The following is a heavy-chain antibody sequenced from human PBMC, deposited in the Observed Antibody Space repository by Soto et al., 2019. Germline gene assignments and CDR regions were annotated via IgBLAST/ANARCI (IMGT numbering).Heavy chain of an antibody. D-gene: IGHD1-1*01. CDR3: ARDLWVEPELYYYGMDV. CDR2: IFYSGTT. CDR1: GDSISSADYY. V-gene: IGHV4-30-4*01. J-gene: IGHJ6*02. Sequence: QWKLKEPGQGLVRPSQTLSLTCTVSGDSISSADYYWSWIRQTPGKGLEWIGHIFYSGTTYYNPSLKSRLTISVDTSKNHFSLRLTSVTAADTAVYYCARDLWVEPELYYYGMDVWGQGTTVTVSS.